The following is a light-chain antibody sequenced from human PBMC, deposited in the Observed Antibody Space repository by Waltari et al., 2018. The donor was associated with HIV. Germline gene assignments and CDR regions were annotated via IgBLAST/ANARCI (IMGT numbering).Light chain of an antibody. V-gene: IGKV1-5*03. CDR2: KAS. J-gene: IGKJ1*01. Sequence: DIQMTQSPSTLSASVGDSVIITCRGSQSISSWLAWYQQKPGKAPNLLIYKASTLKSGVASRFSGSGSGTEFTLTISSLQPDDFATYYCQQYNSYSRAFGQGTKVEI. CDR1: QSISSW. CDR3: QQYNSYSRA.